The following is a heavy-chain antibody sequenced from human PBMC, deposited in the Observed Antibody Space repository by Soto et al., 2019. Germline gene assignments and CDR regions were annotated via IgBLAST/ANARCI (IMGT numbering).Heavy chain of an antibody. Sequence: QVQLVESGGGVVEPGRSLRLSCAASGFTFSSYAMHWVRQAPGKGLERGAVISYDGSNKYYADSVKGRLTISRDNSKNTLYLQMNRLRAEDTAVYYCASLEGVGEPHGYYDGMDVWGQGATVTVSS. CDR2: ISYDGSNK. D-gene: IGHD3-16*01. V-gene: IGHV3-30-3*01. CDR3: ASLEGVGEPHGYYDGMDV. J-gene: IGHJ6*02. CDR1: GFTFSSYA.